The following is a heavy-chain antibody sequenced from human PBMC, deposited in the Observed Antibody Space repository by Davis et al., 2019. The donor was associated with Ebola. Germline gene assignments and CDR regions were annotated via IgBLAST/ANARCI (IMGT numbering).Heavy chain of an antibody. CDR1: GGSISSYY. D-gene: IGHD5-18*01. CDR2: IYYSGST. Sequence: PSETLSLTCTVSGGSISSYYWSWIRQPPGKGLEWIGYIYYSGSTNYNPTLKSRVTISVDTSKNQFSLKLSSVTAADTAVYYCARFRLDTTMGFDYWGQGTLVTVSS. CDR3: ARFRLDTTMGFDY. V-gene: IGHV4-59*08. J-gene: IGHJ4*02.